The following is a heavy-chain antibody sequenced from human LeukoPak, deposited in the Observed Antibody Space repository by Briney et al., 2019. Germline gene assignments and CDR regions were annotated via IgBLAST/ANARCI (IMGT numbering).Heavy chain of an antibody. J-gene: IGHJ4*02. V-gene: IGHV4-61*01. D-gene: IGHD3-22*01. CDR1: GGSISSSSYY. CDR3: ARDSNYYDSSGPDFDY. Sequence: SETLSLTCTVSGGSISSSSYYWSWIRQPPGKGLEWIGYIYYSGSTNYNPSLKSRVTISVDTSKNQFSLKLSSVTAADTVVYYCARDSNYYDSSGPDFDYWGQGTLVTVSS. CDR2: IYYSGST.